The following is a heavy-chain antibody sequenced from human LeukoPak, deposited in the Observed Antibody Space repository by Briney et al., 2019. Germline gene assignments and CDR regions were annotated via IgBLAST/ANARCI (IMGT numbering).Heavy chain of an antibody. V-gene: IGHV3-30*02. J-gene: IGHJ5*02. D-gene: IGHD4-17*01. CDR3: AKFSYGDYVA. CDR2: IRYDGSNK. Sequence: GGSLRLSCAASGFTFSDYGMHWVRQAPGKGLEWVTFIRYDGSNKYYADSVKGRFTISRDNSKNTLSLQMTSLRFDDTALYYCAKFSYGDYVAWGPGTLVTVSS. CDR1: GFTFSDYG.